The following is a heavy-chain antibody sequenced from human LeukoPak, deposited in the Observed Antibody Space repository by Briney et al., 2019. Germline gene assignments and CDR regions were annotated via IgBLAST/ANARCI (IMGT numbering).Heavy chain of an antibody. Sequence: SETLSLTCAVYGGSFSGYYWSWIRQPPGKGLEWIGEINHSGSTNYNPSLKSRVTISVDTSKNQFSLKLSSVTAADTAVYCCARGEASYYFDSWGQGTLVTVSS. CDR3: ARGEASYYFDS. CDR2: INHSGST. CDR1: GGSFSGYY. D-gene: IGHD2-21*01. V-gene: IGHV4-34*01. J-gene: IGHJ4*02.